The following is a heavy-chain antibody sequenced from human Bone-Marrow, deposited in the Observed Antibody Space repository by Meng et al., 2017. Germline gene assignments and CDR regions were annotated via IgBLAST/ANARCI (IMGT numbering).Heavy chain of an antibody. V-gene: IGHV3-11*04. Sequence: GESLKISCAASGFTVSSNYMSWVRQAPGKWLEWVSYISSSGSTIYYADSVKGRFTISRDNAKNSLYLQMNSLRAEDTAVYYCARERLWFAYWGQGTLVTVSS. D-gene: IGHD3-10*01. J-gene: IGHJ4*02. CDR2: ISSSGSTI. CDR1: GFTVSSNY. CDR3: ARERLWFAY.